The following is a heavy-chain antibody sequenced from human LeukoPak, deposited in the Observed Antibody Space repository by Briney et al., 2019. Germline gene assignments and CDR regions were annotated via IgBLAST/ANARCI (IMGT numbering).Heavy chain of an antibody. CDR3: ARGQWLPVFDF. CDR1: GGFNTHYY. Sequence: SETLSLTRSVSGGFNTHYYWSWIRQPPGKGLEWIGYIYHSGSTNYNPSLKSRVTISVDTSKNHFSLKLSSVTAAGTAVYYCARGQWLPVFDFWGQGTLVTVSS. CDR2: IYHSGST. D-gene: IGHD3-22*01. J-gene: IGHJ4*02. V-gene: IGHV4-59*01.